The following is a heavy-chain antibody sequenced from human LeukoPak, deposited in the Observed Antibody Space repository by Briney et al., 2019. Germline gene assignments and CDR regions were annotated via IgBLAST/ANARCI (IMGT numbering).Heavy chain of an antibody. J-gene: IGHJ4*02. D-gene: IGHD3-16*01. V-gene: IGHV3-48*03. CDR3: ATNYDYVWGSSSFDY. Sequence: GGSLRLSCAASGFTFSRYNMNWVRQAPGKGLEWVSYISSSGSTIYYADSVKGRFTISRDNAKNSLYLQMNSLRAEDTAVYYCATNYDYVWGSSSFDYWGQGALVTVSS. CDR2: ISSSGSTI. CDR1: GFTFSRYN.